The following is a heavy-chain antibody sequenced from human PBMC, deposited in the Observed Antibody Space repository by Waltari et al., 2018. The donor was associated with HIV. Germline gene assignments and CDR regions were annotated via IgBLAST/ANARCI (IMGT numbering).Heavy chain of an antibody. CDR2: ISSSGSTI. J-gene: IGHJ4*02. D-gene: IGHD3-3*01. V-gene: IGHV3-48*03. CDR3: ASRLGNDFWSGAGDY. Sequence: EVQLVESGGGLVQPGGSLRLSCAASGFTFSSYEMNWVRQAPGKGLEWVSYISSSGSTIYYADSVKGRFTISRDNAKNSLYLQMNSLRAEDTAVYYCASRLGNDFWSGAGDYWGQGTLVTVSS. CDR1: GFTFSSYE.